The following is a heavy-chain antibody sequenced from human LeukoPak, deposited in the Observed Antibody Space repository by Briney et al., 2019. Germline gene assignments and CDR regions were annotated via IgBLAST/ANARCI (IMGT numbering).Heavy chain of an antibody. CDR1: GFIFNNYG. CDR2: ISNDGGGT. CDR3: AKGSSGYFFDL. Sequence: GALRLSCAASGFIFNNYGLVWVRQAPGKGLEWVSAISNDGGGTTYADFVKGRFSVSRDNSRNTLFLQMNSLRAEDTALYYCAKGSSGYFFDLWGQGTLVTVSS. D-gene: IGHD3-22*01. J-gene: IGHJ4*02. V-gene: IGHV3-23*01.